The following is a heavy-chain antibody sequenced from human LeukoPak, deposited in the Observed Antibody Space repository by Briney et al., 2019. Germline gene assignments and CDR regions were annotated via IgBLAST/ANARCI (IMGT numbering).Heavy chain of an antibody. V-gene: IGHV4-59*01. CDR2: IYYSGNT. D-gene: IGHD2-15*01. CDR3: ARETYCSGGSCYSGWFDP. J-gene: IGHJ5*02. Sequence: SETLSLTCNVSGGSISGYYWSWIRQPPGKGLEYIGHIYYSGNTNYNPSLMSRVTISVDTSKNQFSLKLSSVTAADTAVYYCARETYCSGGSCYSGWFDPWGQGTLVTVSS. CDR1: GGSISGYY.